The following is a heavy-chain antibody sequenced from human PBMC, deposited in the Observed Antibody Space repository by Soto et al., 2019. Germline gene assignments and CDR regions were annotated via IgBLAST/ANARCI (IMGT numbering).Heavy chain of an antibody. V-gene: IGHV4-34*01. CDR2: INHSGST. D-gene: IGHD6-13*01. J-gene: IGHJ4*02. CDR1: GGSFSGYY. CDR3: AREHSSSWYRDIPY. Sequence: QVQLQQWGAGLLKPSETLSLTCAIYGGSFSGYYWSWIRQPPGKGLEWIGEINHSGSTNYNPSLKSRVTISVDTSKNQFSLKLRSVTAADTAVYYCAREHSSSWYRDIPYWGQGTLVTVSS.